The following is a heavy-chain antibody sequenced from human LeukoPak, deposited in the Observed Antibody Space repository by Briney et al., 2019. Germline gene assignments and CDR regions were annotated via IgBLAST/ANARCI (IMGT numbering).Heavy chain of an antibody. D-gene: IGHD2-15*01. CDR1: GDTVSINIAA. J-gene: IGHJ4*02. CDR3: ARDLCSGGSCYWRFDY. V-gene: IGHV6-1*01. Sequence: SQTLSLTFAISGDTVSINIAAWNWIRQSPSRGLEWLGSTYYRSKWNNDYAVSVKSRISINPDASKNQFSLQLNSVTPEDTAVYYCARDLCSGGSCYWRFDYWGQGTLVTVPS. CDR2: TYYRSKWNN.